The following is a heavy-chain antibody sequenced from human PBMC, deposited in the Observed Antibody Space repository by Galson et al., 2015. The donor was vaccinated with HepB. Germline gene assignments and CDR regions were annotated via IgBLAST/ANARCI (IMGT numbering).Heavy chain of an antibody. CDR3: AADGNYYGSGSFGAFDI. CDR1: GGTFSSYA. V-gene: IGHV1-58*02. Sequence: SVEVSCKASGGTFSSYAISWVRQARGQRLEWIGWIVVGSGNTNYAQKFLERVTITRDMSTSTAYMELSSLRSEDTAVYYCAADGNYYGSGSFGAFDIWGQGTMVTVSS. D-gene: IGHD3-10*01. CDR2: IVVGSGNT. J-gene: IGHJ3*02.